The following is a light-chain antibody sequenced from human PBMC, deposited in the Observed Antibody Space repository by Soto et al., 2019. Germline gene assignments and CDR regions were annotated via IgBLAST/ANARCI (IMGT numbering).Light chain of an antibody. V-gene: IGKV3-11*01. Sequence: EIVLTQSPAPLSFSPGERATLSCRASQSVSSYLAWYQQKPGQAPRLLIYDASNRATGIPARFSGSGSGTDFTLTISSLEPEDFAVYYCQQRSNWSITFGQGTRLEIK. CDR1: QSVSSY. CDR3: QQRSNWSIT. CDR2: DAS. J-gene: IGKJ5*01.